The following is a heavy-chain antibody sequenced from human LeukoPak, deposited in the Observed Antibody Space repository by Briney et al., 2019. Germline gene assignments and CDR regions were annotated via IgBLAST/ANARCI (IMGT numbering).Heavy chain of an antibody. CDR2: ISAYNGNT. Sequence: GASVTVSFTPSVYTFTIYGISWVRQAPGQGLEWMGWISAYNGNTNYAQKLQGRVTMTTDTSTSTAYMELRSLRSDDTAVYYCAGVPAARGHWGQGTLVTVSS. D-gene: IGHD2-2*01. J-gene: IGHJ4*02. CDR1: VYTFTIYG. V-gene: IGHV1-18*01. CDR3: AGVPAARGH.